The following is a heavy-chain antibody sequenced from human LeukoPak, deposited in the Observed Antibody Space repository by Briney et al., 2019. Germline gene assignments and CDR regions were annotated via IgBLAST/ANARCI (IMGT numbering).Heavy chain of an antibody. J-gene: IGHJ5*02. Sequence: PGGSLRLSCAASGFTFSSYAMHWVRQAPGKGLEWVAVISYDGSNKYYADSVKGRFTISRDNSKNTLYLQMNSLRAEDTAVYYCAREQEIAAAPWFDPWGQGTLVTVSS. CDR2: ISYDGSNK. V-gene: IGHV3-30*04. CDR3: AREQEIAAAPWFDP. CDR1: GFTFSSYA. D-gene: IGHD6-13*01.